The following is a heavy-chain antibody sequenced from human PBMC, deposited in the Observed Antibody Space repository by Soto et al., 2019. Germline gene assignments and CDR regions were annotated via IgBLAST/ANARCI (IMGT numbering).Heavy chain of an antibody. CDR2: IDWKDDK. D-gene: IGHD2-21*02. CDR1: GFSLTTSGMC. J-gene: IGHJ6*02. V-gene: IGHV2-70*12. Sequence: SGPTLVNPTQTLTLTCTFSGFSLTTSGMCVSWIRQPPGKAPEWLARIDWKDDKYYITSLTTRLTISKDTSENQVVLTLANMDPVDTATYYCVQSRCGGDCLQSYSSHSYYGLDVWGQGTPVTVYS. CDR3: VQSRCGGDCLQSYSSHSYYGLDV.